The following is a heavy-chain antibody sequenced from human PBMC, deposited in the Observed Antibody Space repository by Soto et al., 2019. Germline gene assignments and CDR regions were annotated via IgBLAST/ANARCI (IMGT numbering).Heavy chain of an antibody. V-gene: IGHV5-51*01. CDR1: GYSFTSYW. CDR2: IYPGDSDT. D-gene: IGHD2-2*02. J-gene: IGHJ3*02. Sequence: GESLKISCKGSGYSFTSYWIGWVRQMPGKGLEWMGIIYPGDSDTRYSPSFQGQVTISADKSISTAYLQWSSLKASDTAMYYCARLKTAIYATTDAFDIWGQGTMVTVSS. CDR3: ARLKTAIYATTDAFDI.